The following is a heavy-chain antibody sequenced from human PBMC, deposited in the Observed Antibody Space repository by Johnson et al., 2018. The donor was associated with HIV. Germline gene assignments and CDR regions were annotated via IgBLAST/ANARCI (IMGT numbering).Heavy chain of an antibody. Sequence: QVQLVESGGGVVQPGRSLRLSCAASGFTFSSYAMHWVRQAPGKGLEWVAVISYDGSNKYYADSVKGRFTISRDNSKNTLYLQMNSLGAEDTAVYYCARVGATMGRGVIGDAFDIWGQGTMVTVSS. J-gene: IGHJ3*02. CDR1: GFTFSSYA. CDR3: ARVGATMGRGVIGDAFDI. CDR2: ISYDGSNK. D-gene: IGHD3-10*01. V-gene: IGHV3-30*04.